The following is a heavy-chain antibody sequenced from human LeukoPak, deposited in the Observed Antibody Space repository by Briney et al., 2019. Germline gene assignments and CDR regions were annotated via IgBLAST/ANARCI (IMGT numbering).Heavy chain of an antibody. D-gene: IGHD1-1*01. Sequence: SVKVSCKASGGTFSSDAISWVRQAPGQGLEWMGTIIPILGKANYAQKFQDRVTITADRSTRTAYMELRSLGSEDTAVYYCARVTYNANQYYYGLDVWGQGTTVIVSS. CDR1: GGTFSSDA. V-gene: IGHV1-69*04. J-gene: IGHJ6*02. CDR3: ARVTYNANQYYYGLDV. CDR2: IIPILGKA.